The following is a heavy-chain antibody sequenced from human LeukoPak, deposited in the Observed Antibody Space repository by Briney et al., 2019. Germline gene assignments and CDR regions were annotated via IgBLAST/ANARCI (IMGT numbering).Heavy chain of an antibody. CDR1: GFTFSSYA. Sequence: GGSLRLSCAASGFTFSSYAMSWVRQAPGKGLEWVSGISGSGGSTYYADSVKGRFTISRDNSKNTLYLQMNSLSAEDTAVYYCAKVGIPGTMASYYYYMDVWGKGTTVTVSS. CDR2: ISGSGGST. J-gene: IGHJ6*03. D-gene: IGHD1-7*01. CDR3: AKVGIPGTMASYYYYMDV. V-gene: IGHV3-23*01.